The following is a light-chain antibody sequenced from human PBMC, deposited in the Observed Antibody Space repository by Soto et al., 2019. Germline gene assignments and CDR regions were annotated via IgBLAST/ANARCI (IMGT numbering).Light chain of an antibody. CDR2: GAS. CDR1: QSVNNNY. J-gene: IGKJ4*01. V-gene: IGKV3-20*01. CDR3: HQYSNLPVT. Sequence: IVLTQSPGTLSLSPGEVATLSFSASQSVNNNYLAWYQQKPGRAPRLLIYGASKRATGIPDRFSGSGSGTDFTLTISRLEPEDFAVYYCHQYSNLPVTFGGGTKVDIK.